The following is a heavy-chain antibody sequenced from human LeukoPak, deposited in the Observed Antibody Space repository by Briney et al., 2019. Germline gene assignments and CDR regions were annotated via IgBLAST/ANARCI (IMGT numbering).Heavy chain of an antibody. Sequence: GESLKISCKGSGYSFTTYWIGWVRQMSGKGLEWMGIIYPGASATRYSPPFQGQVIISADRSISTAFLQWSSLKASDTAMYDCARLSGEPSPGGQRDIVVVPAATVLDVWGQGTTVTVSS. J-gene: IGHJ6*02. V-gene: IGHV5-51*01. D-gene: IGHD2-2*01. CDR2: IYPGASAT. CDR1: GYSFTTYW. CDR3: ARLSGEPSPGGQRDIVVVPAATVLDV.